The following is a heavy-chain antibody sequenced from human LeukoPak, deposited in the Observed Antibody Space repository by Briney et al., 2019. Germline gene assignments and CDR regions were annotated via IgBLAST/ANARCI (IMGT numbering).Heavy chain of an antibody. V-gene: IGHV4-61*01. CDR3: ARYCSGVPYYLENAFDI. D-gene: IGHD2-15*01. Sequence: SETLSLTCTVSGGSVSSGSYYWSWIRQPPGKGLEWIGYIYYSGSTNYNPSLKSRVTVSVDTSKNQFSLKLSSVTAADTAVYYCARYCSGVPYYLENAFDIWGQGTMVTVSS. CDR2: IYYSGST. CDR1: GGSVSSGSYY. J-gene: IGHJ3*02.